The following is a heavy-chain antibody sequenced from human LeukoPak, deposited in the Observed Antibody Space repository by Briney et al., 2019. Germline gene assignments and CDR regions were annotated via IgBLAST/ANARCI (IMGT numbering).Heavy chain of an antibody. J-gene: IGHJ5*02. CDR2: MNPNSGNT. V-gene: IGHV1-8*01. Sequence: ASVKVSCKASGYTFTSYDIIWVRQATGQGLEWMGWMNPNSGNTGYAQKFQGRVTMTRNTSISTAYMELSSLRSEDTAVYYCARRIGIAVAPVPWGQGTLVTVSS. CDR3: ARRIGIAVAPVP. D-gene: IGHD6-19*01. CDR1: GYTFTSYD.